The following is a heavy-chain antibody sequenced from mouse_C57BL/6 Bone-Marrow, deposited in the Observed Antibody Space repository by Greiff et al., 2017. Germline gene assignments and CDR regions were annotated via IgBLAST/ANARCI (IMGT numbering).Heavy chain of an antibody. D-gene: IGHD1-1*01. Sequence: EVKLVVSGGGLVKPGGSLKLSCAASGFTFSDYGMHWVRQAPEKGLEWVAYISSGSSTIYYADTVKGRFTISRDNAKNTLFLQMTSLRSEDTAMYYCASFRRWAMDYWGQGTSVTVSS. J-gene: IGHJ4*01. V-gene: IGHV5-17*01. CDR1: GFTFSDYG. CDR2: ISSGSSTI. CDR3: ASFRRWAMDY.